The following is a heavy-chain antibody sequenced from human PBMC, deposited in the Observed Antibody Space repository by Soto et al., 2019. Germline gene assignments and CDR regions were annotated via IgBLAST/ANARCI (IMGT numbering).Heavy chain of an antibody. V-gene: IGHV1-18*01. J-gene: IGHJ4*02. CDR2: ISAYNGNT. CDR3: ARKEYTQLWSPEYYFDY. Sequence: GASVKVSCKASGYTFTSYGISWVRQAPGQGLEWMGWISAYNGNTNYAQKFQGRVTITADESTSTAYMELSSLRSEDTAVYYCARKEYTQLWSPEYYFDYWGQGTLVTVSS. CDR1: GYTFTSYG. D-gene: IGHD5-18*01.